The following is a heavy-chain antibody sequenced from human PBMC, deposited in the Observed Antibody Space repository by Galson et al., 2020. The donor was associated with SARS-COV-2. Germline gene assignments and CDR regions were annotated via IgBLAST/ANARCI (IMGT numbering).Heavy chain of an antibody. CDR3: AKDENTMVQGGYFDY. CDR2: IRWNSGSI. D-gene: IGHD3-10*01. J-gene: IGHJ4*02. CDR1: GFTFDDYA. V-gene: IGHV3-9*01. Sequence: GGSLRLSCAASGFTFDDYAMHWVRQAPGKGLEWVSGIRWNSGSIGYADSVKGRFTISRDNAKNSLYLQMNSLRAEDTALYYCAKDENTMVQGGYFDYWGQGTLVTVSS.